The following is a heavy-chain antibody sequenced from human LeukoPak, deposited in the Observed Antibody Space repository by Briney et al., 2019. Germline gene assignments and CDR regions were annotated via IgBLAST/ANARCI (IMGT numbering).Heavy chain of an antibody. D-gene: IGHD4-23*01. CDR2: ITPIFGTA. V-gene: IGHV1-69*13. CDR1: GGTFRSNA. CDR3: ARGWLAETTVVTPYNY. J-gene: IGHJ4*02. Sequence: VASVKVSCKASGGTFRSNAISWVRQAPGQGLECMGGITPIFGTANYAQKFQGRVTITAVESMSTAYMELSSLRSEDTAVYYCARGWLAETTVVTPYNYWGQGTLVTVSS.